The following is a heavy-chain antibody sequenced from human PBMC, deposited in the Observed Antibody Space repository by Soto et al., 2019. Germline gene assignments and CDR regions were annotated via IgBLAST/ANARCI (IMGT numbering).Heavy chain of an antibody. Sequence: ASVKVSCKASGYTFTSYAMHWVRQAPGQRLEWMGWINAGNGNTKYSQKFQGRVTITRDTSASTAYMELSSLRSEDTAVYYCARDFGEGIAAAFLSWFDPWGQGTLVTVSS. CDR2: INAGNGNT. J-gene: IGHJ5*02. CDR1: GYTFTSYA. D-gene: IGHD6-13*01. CDR3: ARDFGEGIAAAFLSWFDP. V-gene: IGHV1-3*01.